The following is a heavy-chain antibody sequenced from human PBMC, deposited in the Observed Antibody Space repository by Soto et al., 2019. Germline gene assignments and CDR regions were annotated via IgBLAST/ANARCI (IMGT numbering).Heavy chain of an antibody. Sequence: QVQLVESGGGLVRPGGSLRLSCAASGFTFSDYYMTWIRQAPGKGLEWVSYISGSGTTIHYADSVKGRFTVSRDNAKNSLYLQMNSLRAEDTAVYYCARDPYYYASECWGQGTLVTVSS. CDR1: GFTFSDYY. D-gene: IGHD3-10*01. V-gene: IGHV3-11*01. CDR3: ARDPYYYASEC. CDR2: ISGSGTTI. J-gene: IGHJ4*02.